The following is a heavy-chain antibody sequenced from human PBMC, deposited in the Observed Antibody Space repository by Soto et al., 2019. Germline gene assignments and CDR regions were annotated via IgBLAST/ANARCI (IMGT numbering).Heavy chain of an antibody. CDR1: GGSISSSNW. V-gene: IGHV4-4*02. CDR2: IYHSGST. J-gene: IGHJ4*02. CDR3: ARRGYSGYDYGLY. Sequence: ETLCSTGAISGGSISSSNWWSWVRQPPGKGLEWIGEIYHSGSTNYNPSLKSRVTISVDKSKNQFSLKLSSVTAADTAVYYCARRGYSGYDYGLYWGQGTLVTVYS. D-gene: IGHD5-12*01.